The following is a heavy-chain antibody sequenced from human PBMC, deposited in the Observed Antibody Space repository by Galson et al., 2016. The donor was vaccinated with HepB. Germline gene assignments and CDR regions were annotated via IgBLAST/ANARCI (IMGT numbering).Heavy chain of an antibody. V-gene: IGHV1-24*01. J-gene: IGHJ6*02. CDR1: GNTLTELS. CDR3: AQSARPGYYSMDV. Sequence: SVKVSCKVFGNTLTELSIQWVRQAPGKGLEWMGGFDPEDGETVYAQKFQGRVTMTEDTSTDTAYMELSSLRSEDTAVYYCAQSARPGYYSMDVWGQGTTVTVSS. D-gene: IGHD6-6*01. CDR2: FDPEDGET.